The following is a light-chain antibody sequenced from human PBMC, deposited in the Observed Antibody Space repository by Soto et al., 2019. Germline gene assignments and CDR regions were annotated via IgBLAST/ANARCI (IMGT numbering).Light chain of an antibody. CDR2: AAF. J-gene: IGKJ1*01. Sequence: DIQMTQSPSSLSASVGDRVTITCRASQDISNYLAWYQQKPGKVPKLLIYAAFTLHSVVPYRFSGSGSGTDFTLTISGLKPEDVANYYWQNYTGAPWTFGQGTKVEIE. V-gene: IGKV1-27*01. CDR1: QDISNY. CDR3: QNYTGAPWT.